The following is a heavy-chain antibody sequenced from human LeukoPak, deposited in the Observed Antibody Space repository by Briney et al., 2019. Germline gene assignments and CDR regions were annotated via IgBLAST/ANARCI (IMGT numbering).Heavy chain of an antibody. CDR2: FYYTGSS. Sequence: SETLSLTCTVAGASISSDYWSWIRQPPGKGLEWIGYFYYTGSSNYNPSLKSGVSISVDTSKNQFSLKLSSVTAADTAVYYCARDGEYDFWSGYAYWGQGTLVTVSS. V-gene: IGHV4-59*01. CDR3: ARDGEYDFWSGYAY. D-gene: IGHD3-3*01. J-gene: IGHJ4*02. CDR1: GASISSDY.